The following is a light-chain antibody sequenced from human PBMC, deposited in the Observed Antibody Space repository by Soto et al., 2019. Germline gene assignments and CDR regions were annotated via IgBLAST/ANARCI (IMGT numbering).Light chain of an antibody. Sequence: MTQSPATLSVSPGERVTLSCMASHSINDDVAWYQQKPGQPPTLVMYRSSARAIGIPARFSGSGSGTEFTLTISSLQSEDFATYYCQQSYSSPPTFGQGTKVDIK. V-gene: IGKV3-15*01. CDR3: QQSYSSPPT. CDR2: RSS. CDR1: HSINDD. J-gene: IGKJ1*01.